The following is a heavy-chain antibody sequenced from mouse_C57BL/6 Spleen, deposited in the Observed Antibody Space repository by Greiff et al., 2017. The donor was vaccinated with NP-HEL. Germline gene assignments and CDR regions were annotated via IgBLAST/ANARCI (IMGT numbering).Heavy chain of an antibody. CDR3: ARWGNYAMDY. Sequence: QVQLQQPGAELVRPGSSVKLSCKASGYTFTSYWMHWVKQRPIQGLEWIGNIDPSDSETHYNQKFKDKATLTVDKSSSTAYMQRSSLTSEDSAVYYCARWGNYAMDYWGQGTSVTVSS. CDR2: IDPSDSET. CDR1: GYTFTSYW. J-gene: IGHJ4*01. V-gene: IGHV1-52*01.